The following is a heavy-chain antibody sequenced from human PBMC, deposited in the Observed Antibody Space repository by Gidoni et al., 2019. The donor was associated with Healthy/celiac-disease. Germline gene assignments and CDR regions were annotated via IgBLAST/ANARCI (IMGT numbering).Heavy chain of an antibody. CDR3: AKVLVGSSGYIDY. V-gene: IGHV3-23*01. Sequence: EVKLLESGGCLVQPGGSLRLSCAASGFTFSSYAMSWVRQAPGKGLEWVSAISGSGGSTYYADSVKGRFTISRDNSKNTLYLQMNSLRAEDTAVYYCAKVLVGSSGYIDYWGQGTLVTVSS. J-gene: IGHJ4*02. D-gene: IGHD3-22*01. CDR2: ISGSGGST. CDR1: GFTFSSYA.